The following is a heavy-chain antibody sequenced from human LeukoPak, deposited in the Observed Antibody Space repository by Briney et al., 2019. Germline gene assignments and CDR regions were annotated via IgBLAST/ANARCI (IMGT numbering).Heavy chain of an antibody. V-gene: IGHV3-23*01. CDR3: AKAPRVGESKFDY. CDR2: IGGSGGST. J-gene: IGHJ4*02. CDR1: GFTYSSYA. D-gene: IGHD3-10*01. Sequence: GGSLRLFCAASGFTYSSYAMSWVRQAPGKGLEWVSAIGGSGGSTYYADSVKGRFTISRDNSKNTLYLQMNSLRAEDTAVYYCAKAPRVGESKFDYWGQGTLVTVSS.